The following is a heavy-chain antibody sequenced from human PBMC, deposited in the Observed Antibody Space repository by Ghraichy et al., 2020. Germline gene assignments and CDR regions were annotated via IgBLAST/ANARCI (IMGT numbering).Heavy chain of an antibody. Sequence: GGSLRLSCAASGFTFSSFWMHWVRQAPGKGLVWVSRIKSDGSRTSYADSVKGRFTISRDNAKNTLYLQMNSLRVEDTAVYYCTREANYDHIWGSNYDYYHGKDVWGQGTTVTVSS. J-gene: IGHJ6*02. CDR1: GFTFSSFW. V-gene: IGHV3-74*01. CDR3: TREANYDHIWGSNYDYYHGKDV. D-gene: IGHD3-16*01. CDR2: IKSDGSRT.